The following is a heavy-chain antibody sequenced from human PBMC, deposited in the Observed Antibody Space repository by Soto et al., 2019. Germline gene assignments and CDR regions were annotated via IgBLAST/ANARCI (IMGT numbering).Heavy chain of an antibody. CDR2: IYYSGST. Sequence: SETLSLTCTVSGGSISRYYWIWIRQPPGKGLEWIGYIYYSGSTNYNPSLKSRVTISVDTSKNQFSLKLNSMTAADTAVYYCARHNYGSGSTYFDYWGQGTLVTVSS. CDR1: GGSISRYY. V-gene: IGHV4-59*08. CDR3: ARHNYGSGSTYFDY. J-gene: IGHJ4*02. D-gene: IGHD3-10*01.